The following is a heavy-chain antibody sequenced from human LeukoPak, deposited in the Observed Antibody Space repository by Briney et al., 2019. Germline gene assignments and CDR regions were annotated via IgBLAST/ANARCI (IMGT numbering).Heavy chain of an antibody. Sequence: GGSLRLSCVASQFTFKNYWMHWVRQAPGRGLEWLSYISPDGSSTTYADSVRGRFTISSDNAKNTLYLQMNSLRAEDTAVYFCATAWSYWGQGTLVTVSS. CDR1: QFTFKNYW. J-gene: IGHJ4*02. CDR2: ISPDGSST. D-gene: IGHD2-21*02. CDR3: ATAWSY. V-gene: IGHV3-74*03.